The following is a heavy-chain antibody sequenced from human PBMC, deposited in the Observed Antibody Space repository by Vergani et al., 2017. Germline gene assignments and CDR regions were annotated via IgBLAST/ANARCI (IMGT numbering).Heavy chain of an antibody. CDR3: ARSLGCSGGSCYNYDY. CDR1: GYTFTGYY. V-gene: IGHV1-2*02. J-gene: IGHJ4*02. Sequence: QVQLVQSGAEVKKPGASVKVSCKASGYTFTGYYMHWVRQAPGQGLEWMGWINPNSGGTNYAQEFQGRVTMTRDTSISTAYMELSRLRSDDTAVYYCARSLGCSGGSCYNYDYWGQGTLVTVSS. CDR2: INPNSGGT. D-gene: IGHD2-15*01.